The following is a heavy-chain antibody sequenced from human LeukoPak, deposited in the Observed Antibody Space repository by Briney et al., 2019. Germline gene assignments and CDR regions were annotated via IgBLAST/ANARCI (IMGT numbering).Heavy chain of an antibody. V-gene: IGHV5-51*01. J-gene: IGHJ4*02. CDR3: ARQFGGNSEFDY. Sequence: GESLKISCKASGYSFTGYWIGWVRQMPGQGLEWMGIIYPGDSDIRYSPSFQGQVTISADKSISTAYLQWSSLKASGTAMYYCARQFGGNSEFDYWGQGTLVTVSS. CDR2: IYPGDSDI. D-gene: IGHD4-23*01. CDR1: GYSFTGYW.